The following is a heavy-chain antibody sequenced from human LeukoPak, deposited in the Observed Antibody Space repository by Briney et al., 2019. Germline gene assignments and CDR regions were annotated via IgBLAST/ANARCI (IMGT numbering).Heavy chain of an antibody. CDR3: ARLQRITMAGPDYWYFDL. Sequence: PETLSLTCTVSGDSISSYYWSWIRQPPEKGLEWIAYIFSSGSTNYNTSLKSRVTISVDTSKTQFSLKMNSMTAADTAVYYCARLQRITMAGPDYWYFDLWGRGTLVTVSS. V-gene: IGHV4-59*01. J-gene: IGHJ2*01. CDR2: IFSSGST. D-gene: IGHD3-10*01. CDR1: GDSISSYY.